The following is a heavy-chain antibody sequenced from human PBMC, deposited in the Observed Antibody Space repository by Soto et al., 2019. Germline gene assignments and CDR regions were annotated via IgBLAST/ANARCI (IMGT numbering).Heavy chain of an antibody. CDR3: ARFWRGPAAIYYYYGMDV. CDR2: IYYSGST. D-gene: IGHD2-2*01. J-gene: IGHJ6*02. V-gene: IGHV4-31*03. Sequence: QVQLQESGPGLVKPSQTLSLTCTVSGGSISSGGYYWSWIRQHPGKGLEWIGYIYYSGSTYYNPSLKRRVTISVDTSKNPFSLKLSSVTAADTAVYYCARFWRGPAAIYYYYGMDVWGQGTTVTVSS. CDR1: GGSISSGGYY.